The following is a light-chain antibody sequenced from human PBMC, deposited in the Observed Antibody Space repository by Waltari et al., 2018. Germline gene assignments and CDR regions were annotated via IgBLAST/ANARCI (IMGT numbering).Light chain of an antibody. J-gene: IGKJ4*01. CDR2: GAS. Sequence: EIGMTQSPATLSVSPGERATLSCRASQSVSSSLAWYQQKPGQAPRLLLYGASARATAIGATVSCSGSGTEFTLTISSMQSEDFAVSYCQQYNNWPPLTFGGGTKVEIK. CDR3: QQYNNWPPLT. V-gene: IGKV3-15*01. CDR1: QSVSSS.